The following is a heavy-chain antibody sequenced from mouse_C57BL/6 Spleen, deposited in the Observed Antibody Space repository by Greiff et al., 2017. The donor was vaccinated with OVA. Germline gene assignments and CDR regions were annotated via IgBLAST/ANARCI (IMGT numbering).Heavy chain of an antibody. J-gene: IGHJ2*01. D-gene: IGHD4-1*01. Sequence: FQLQQPGTELVKPGASVKLSCKASGYTFPSSCMPWVQQRPGQGLEWIGTINPSNGGTNYTEKFKSKATLTVDKSSSTAYMQLSSRNSEDSAVYYCARGGNWGDYWGQGTTLTVSS. CDR1: GYTFPSSC. CDR2: INPSNGGT. CDR3: ARGGNWGDY. V-gene: IGHV1-53*01.